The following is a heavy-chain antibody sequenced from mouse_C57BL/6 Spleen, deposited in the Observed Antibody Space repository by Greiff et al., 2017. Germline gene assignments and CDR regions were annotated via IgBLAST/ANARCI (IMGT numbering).Heavy chain of an antibody. CDR2: ISGGGGNT. CDR1: GFTFSSYT. J-gene: IGHJ2*01. CDR3: ARRGTVFFYY. Sequence: DVKLVESGGGLVKPGGSLKLSCAASGFTFSSYTMSWVRQTPEKRLEWVATISGGGGNTYYPDSVKGRFTISRDNAKNTLYLQMSRLRSEDTAVYYCARRGTVFFYYWGQGATLTVSS. V-gene: IGHV5-9*04. D-gene: IGHD4-1*01.